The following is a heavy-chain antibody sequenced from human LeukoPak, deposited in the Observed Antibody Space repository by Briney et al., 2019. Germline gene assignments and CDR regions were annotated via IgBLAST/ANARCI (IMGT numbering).Heavy chain of an antibody. CDR2: IYTSGST. J-gene: IGHJ3*02. V-gene: IGHV4-4*07. D-gene: IGHD2/OR15-2a*01. CDR3: ARVIHWAFDI. CDR1: GGPISSYY. Sequence: SETLSLTCSISGGPISSYYWSWIRQPAGEGLKWLGRIYTSGSTNYNPSLKSRVTISVDTSKNQFSLKLSSVTAADTAVYYCARVIHWAFDIWGQGTMVTVSS.